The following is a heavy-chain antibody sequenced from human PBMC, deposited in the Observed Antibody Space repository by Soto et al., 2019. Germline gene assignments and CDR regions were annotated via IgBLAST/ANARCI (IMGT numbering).Heavy chain of an antibody. CDR3: ARGGHVVVVTAALDY. J-gene: IGHJ4*02. CDR2: VNPSGGHT. Sequence: QVQLMQSGAEVKKPGASVKVSCKASGDTFTDYYIHWVRQAPGQGLEWMGTVNPSGGHTTYAQHSLGRVTMTRDTSTSTLSMELTSLTSDDTAIYYWARGGHVVVVTAALDYWGQGTLVTVSS. CDR1: GDTFTDYY. D-gene: IGHD2-21*02. V-gene: IGHV1-46*01.